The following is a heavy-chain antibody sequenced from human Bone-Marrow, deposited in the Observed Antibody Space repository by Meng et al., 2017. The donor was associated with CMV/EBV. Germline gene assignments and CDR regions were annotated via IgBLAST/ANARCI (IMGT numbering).Heavy chain of an antibody. CDR1: GGSISSSSYY. CDR3: ARHYYYYGMDV. Sequence: SETLFLTCTVSGGSISSSSYYWGWIRQPPGKGLEWIGSIYYSGSTYYNPSLKSRVTISVDTSKNQFSLKLSSVTAADTAVYYCARHYYYYGMDVWGQGTTVTVSS. J-gene: IGHJ6*02. CDR2: IYYSGST. V-gene: IGHV4-39*01.